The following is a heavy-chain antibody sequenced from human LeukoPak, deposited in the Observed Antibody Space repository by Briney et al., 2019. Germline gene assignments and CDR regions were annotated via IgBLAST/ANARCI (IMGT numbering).Heavy chain of an antibody. CDR2: INHSGST. V-gene: IGHV4-34*01. CDR3: ARGDIAAGGAPFDY. Sequence: MPSETLSLTCAVYGGSFSGYYWSWIRQPPGRGLEWIGEINHSGSTSYSASLKSRVTISVDTSKNQFSLKLNSVTAADTAVYYCARGDIAAGGAPFDYWGQGTLVTVSS. CDR1: GGSFSGYY. D-gene: IGHD6-13*01. J-gene: IGHJ4*02.